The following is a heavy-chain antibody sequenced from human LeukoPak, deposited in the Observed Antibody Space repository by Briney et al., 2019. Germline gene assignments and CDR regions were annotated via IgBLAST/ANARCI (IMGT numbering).Heavy chain of an antibody. CDR1: GFTFSSYA. D-gene: IGHD3-22*01. J-gene: IGHJ5*02. CDR2: ISGSGGST. Sequence: GSLRLSCAASGFTFSSYAMSWVRQAPGKGLEWVSAISGSGGSTYYADSVKGRFTISRDNSKNTLYLQMNSLRAEDTAVYYCAKAPNYYDSSGYWGSWFDPWGQGTLVTVSS. CDR3: AKAPNYYDSSGYWGSWFDP. V-gene: IGHV3-23*01.